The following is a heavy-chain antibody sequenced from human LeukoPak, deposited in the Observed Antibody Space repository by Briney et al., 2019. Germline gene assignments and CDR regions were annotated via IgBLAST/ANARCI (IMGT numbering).Heavy chain of an antibody. J-gene: IGHJ4*02. V-gene: IGHV3-23*01. CDR2: ISTNSGST. Sequence: GGSLRLSCAASGFTFSSYAMSWVRQAPGKGLEWVSSISTNSGSTNYAVSVKGRFTISRDNSKNMVYLQMNSLRAEDTAVYYCAKNTSGTYLDYWGQGILVTVPS. CDR1: GFTFSSYA. CDR3: AKNTSGTYLDY. D-gene: IGHD1-26*01.